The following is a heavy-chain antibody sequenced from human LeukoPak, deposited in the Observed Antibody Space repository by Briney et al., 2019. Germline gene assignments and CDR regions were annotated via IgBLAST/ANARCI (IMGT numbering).Heavy chain of an antibody. CDR3: TITMVRGVITDPDY. J-gene: IGHJ4*02. CDR1: GYTLTELS. V-gene: IGHV1-24*01. CDR2: FDPEDGET. D-gene: IGHD3-10*01. Sequence: ASVKVSCKVSGYTLTELSMHWVRQAPGKGLEWMGGFDPEDGETIYAQKFQGIVTMTEDTSTDTAYMELSSLRSEDTAVYYCTITMVRGVITDPDYWGQGTLVTVSS.